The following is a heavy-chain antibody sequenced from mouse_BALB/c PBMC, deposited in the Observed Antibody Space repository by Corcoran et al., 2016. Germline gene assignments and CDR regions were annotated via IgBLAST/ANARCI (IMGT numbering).Heavy chain of an antibody. CDR1: GVNIKETY. D-gene: IGHD1-1*01. CDR3: ASRGSFDY. CDR2: IDPANGNT. J-gene: IGHJ2*01. Sequence: EVQLQQSGAELVKPGGSVKLSCTASGVNIKETYMHWVKQRPEQGLEWIGRIDPANGNTKYDPKFQGKATITADTSSNTAYLQLSSLTSEDTAVYYCASRGSFDYWGQGTTLTVSS. V-gene: IGHV14-3*02.